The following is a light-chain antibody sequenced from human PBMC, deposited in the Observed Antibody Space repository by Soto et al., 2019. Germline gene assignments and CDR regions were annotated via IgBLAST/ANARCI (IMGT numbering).Light chain of an antibody. CDR2: DVN. J-gene: IGLJ1*01. CDR3: CSYAGSYDYV. CDR1: SSDVGAYNY. V-gene: IGLV2-11*01. Sequence: LTQPRSVSGSPGQSVTISCTGSSSDVGAYNYVSWYQHNTGKAPKLLIYDVNKRPSGVPDRFSGSKFGNTASLTISGLQADDEATFYCCSYAGSYDYVFGTGTKVTVL.